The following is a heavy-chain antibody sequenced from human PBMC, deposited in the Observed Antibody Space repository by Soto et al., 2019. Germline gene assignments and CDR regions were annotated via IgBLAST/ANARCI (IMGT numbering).Heavy chain of an antibody. J-gene: IGHJ6*03. D-gene: IGHD3-3*01. V-gene: IGHV1-3*01. CDR3: ARGFWSGKSPYYYYMDV. Sequence: ASVKVSCKASGYTFTSYAMHWVRQAPGQRLEWMGWINAGNGNTKYSQKFQGRVTITRDTSASTAYMELSSLRSEDTAVYYCARGFWSGKSPYYYYMDVWGKGTTVTVSS. CDR1: GYTFTSYA. CDR2: INAGNGNT.